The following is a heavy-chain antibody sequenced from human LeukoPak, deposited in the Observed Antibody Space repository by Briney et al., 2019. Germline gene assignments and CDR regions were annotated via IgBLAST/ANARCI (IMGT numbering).Heavy chain of an antibody. CDR3: ARSEYYGSGSYQYYYYGMDV. V-gene: IGHV1-46*01. D-gene: IGHD3-10*01. J-gene: IGHJ6*02. CDR2: INPSGGST. Sequence: GASVKVSCKASGYTFTRYYMHWVRQAPGQGLEWMGIINPSGGSTNYAQKFQGRVTMTRDTSTSTVYMELSSLRSEDTAVYYCARSEYYGSGSYQYYYYGMDVWGQGTTVTVSS. CDR1: GYTFTRYY.